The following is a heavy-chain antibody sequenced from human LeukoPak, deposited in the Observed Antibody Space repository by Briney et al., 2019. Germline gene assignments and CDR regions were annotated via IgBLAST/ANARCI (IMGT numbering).Heavy chain of an antibody. CDR1: GFTFTSYW. V-gene: IGHV3-7*03. Sequence: PGGSLRLSCAASGFTFTSYWMNWVRQAPGKGLEWVGNIKPDGSQTYYVDSVKGRFTISRDSAKNSVSLQLNSLRAEDTAVYFCVRSIDAWGQGTLVTVSS. CDR3: VRSIDA. D-gene: IGHD3-3*01. J-gene: IGHJ5*02. CDR2: IKPDGSQT.